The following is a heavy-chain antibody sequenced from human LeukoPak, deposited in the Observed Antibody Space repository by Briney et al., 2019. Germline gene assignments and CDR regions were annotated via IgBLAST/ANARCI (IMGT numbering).Heavy chain of an antibody. CDR2: IWYDGSNK. Sequence: GGSLRLSCAASGFTFSSYGMHWARQAPGKGLEWGAVIWYDGSNKYYADSVKGRFTISRDNSKNTLYLQMNSLRAEDTAVYYCVRSEEWEPERLFDYWGQGTLVTVSS. CDR3: VRSEEWEPERLFDY. J-gene: IGHJ4*02. V-gene: IGHV3-33*01. CDR1: GFTFSSYG. D-gene: IGHD1-26*01.